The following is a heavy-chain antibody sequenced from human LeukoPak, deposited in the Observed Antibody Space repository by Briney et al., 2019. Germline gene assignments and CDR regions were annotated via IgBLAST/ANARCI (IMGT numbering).Heavy chain of an antibody. CDR1: GFTFSSYG. Sequence: GGSLRLSSAASGFTFSSYGMHWVRQAPGKGLEWVAVISYDGSNKYYAVSVKGRFTISRDNSKNTLYLQMNSLRAEDTAVYYCAKDRTLLWFGVYYYCGMDVWGQGTTVTVSS. V-gene: IGHV3-30*18. CDR2: ISYDGSNK. J-gene: IGHJ6*02. CDR3: AKDRTLLWFGVYYYCGMDV. D-gene: IGHD3-10*01.